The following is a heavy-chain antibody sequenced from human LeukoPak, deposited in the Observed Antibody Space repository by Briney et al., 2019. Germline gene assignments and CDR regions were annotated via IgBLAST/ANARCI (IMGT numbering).Heavy chain of an antibody. CDR2: IYYSGST. J-gene: IGHJ5*02. Sequence: SETLSLTCTVSGGSISSGGYYWSWIRQHPGKGLEWVGYIYYSGSTYYNPSLKSRVTISVDTSKYQFSLKLSSVTAADTAVYYCARAAVAGTLVWFDPWGQGTLVTVSS. V-gene: IGHV4-31*03. D-gene: IGHD6-19*01. CDR1: GGSISSGGYY. CDR3: ARAAVAGTLVWFDP.